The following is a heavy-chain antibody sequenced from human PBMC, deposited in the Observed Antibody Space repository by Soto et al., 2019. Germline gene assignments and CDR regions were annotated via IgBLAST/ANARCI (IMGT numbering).Heavy chain of an antibody. Sequence: PGGSLSLSCAASGFTFSGSAMHWVRQASGKGLEWVGRIRSKANSYATAYVASVKGRFIISRDDSKNTAYLQMNSLKTEDTAVYYCTRQPSYSSGWYVWFDPWGQGTLVTVSS. D-gene: IGHD6-13*01. J-gene: IGHJ5*02. CDR3: TRQPSYSSGWYVWFDP. CDR1: GFTFSGSA. CDR2: IRSKANSYAT. V-gene: IGHV3-73*01.